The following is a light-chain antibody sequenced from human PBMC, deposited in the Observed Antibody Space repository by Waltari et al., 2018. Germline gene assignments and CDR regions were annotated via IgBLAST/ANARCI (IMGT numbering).Light chain of an antibody. Sequence: SYDLTQPPSVSVSPGQPARHPCSGDTLTKQYAYWYQQKPGQAPVLVIYKDNERPSGIPERFSGSSSGTTVTLTISGVQAEDEADYYCQSTDNSNTYLYWMFGGGTKLTVL. CDR2: KDN. J-gene: IGLJ3*02. CDR3: QSTDNSNTYLYWM. CDR1: TLTKQY. V-gene: IGLV3-25*03.